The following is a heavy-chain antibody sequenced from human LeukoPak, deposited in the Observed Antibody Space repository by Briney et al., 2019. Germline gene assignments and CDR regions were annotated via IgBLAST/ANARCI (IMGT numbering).Heavy chain of an antibody. V-gene: IGHV4-61*02. Sequence: SETLSLTCTVSGGSISSGSYYWSWIRQPAGKGLEWIGRIYTSGSTNYNPSLKSRVTISVDTSKNQFSLKLSSVPAADTAVYYCARVNIAARTYYFDYWGQGTLVTVSS. CDR1: GGSISSGSYY. J-gene: IGHJ4*02. CDR2: IYTSGST. D-gene: IGHD6-13*01. CDR3: ARVNIAARTYYFDY.